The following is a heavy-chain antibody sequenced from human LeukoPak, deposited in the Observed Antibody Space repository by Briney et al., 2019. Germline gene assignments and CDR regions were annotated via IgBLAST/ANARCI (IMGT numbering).Heavy chain of an antibody. V-gene: IGHV1-2*02. D-gene: IGHD3-22*01. CDR3: ARYQASDSSGYKY. CDR2: INPNSGGT. CDR1: GYTFTGYY. Sequence: ASVKVSCKASGYTFTGYYMHWVRQAPGQGLEWMGWINPNSGGTNYAQKFQGRVTMTRDMSIRTAYMELSRLRSDDTAVYYCARYQASDSSGYKYWGQGTLVTVSS. J-gene: IGHJ4*02.